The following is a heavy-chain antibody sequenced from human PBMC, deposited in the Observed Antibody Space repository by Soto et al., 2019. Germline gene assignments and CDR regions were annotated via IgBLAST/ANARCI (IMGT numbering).Heavy chain of an antibody. V-gene: IGHV1-3*01. D-gene: IGHD3-22*01. CDR1: GYTFTSYA. Sequence: ASVKVSCKASGYTFTSYAMHWVRQAPGQRLEWMGWINAGNGNTKYSQKFQGRVTITRDTSASTAYMELSSLRSEDTAVYYCASDWYYDSSGYYPNFDYWGQGTLVTAPQ. J-gene: IGHJ4*02. CDR3: ASDWYYDSSGYYPNFDY. CDR2: INAGNGNT.